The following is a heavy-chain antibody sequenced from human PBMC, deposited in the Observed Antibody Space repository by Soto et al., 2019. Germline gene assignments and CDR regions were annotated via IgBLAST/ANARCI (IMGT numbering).Heavy chain of an antibody. V-gene: IGHV4-39*01. Sequence: PSETLSLTCTVSGASISSSDYYWGWIRQPPGKGLEWIGNIYYSGSASYNPSLKSRVTISIDTSKNQFSLKLSSVTAADTAVYYCARYHYYDNSLDCWGQGTLVTVSS. J-gene: IGHJ4*02. CDR1: GASISSSDYY. CDR3: ARYHYYDNSLDC. CDR2: IYYSGSA. D-gene: IGHD3-22*01.